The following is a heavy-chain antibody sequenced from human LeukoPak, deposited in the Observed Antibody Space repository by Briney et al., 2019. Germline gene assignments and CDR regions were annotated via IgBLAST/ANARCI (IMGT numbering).Heavy chain of an antibody. J-gene: IGHJ5*02. D-gene: IGHD6-13*01. CDR3: ARDRSSWYLGWFDP. Sequence: SETLSLTCTVSGGSISSRSYYWGWIRQTPGKGLEWIGSIYSSGSTYYNPSLKSPFTISVDTSKNQFSLKLSSVTAADTAVYYCARDRSSWYLGWFDPWGQGTLVTVSS. CDR2: IYSSGST. CDR1: GGSISSRSYY. V-gene: IGHV4-39*07.